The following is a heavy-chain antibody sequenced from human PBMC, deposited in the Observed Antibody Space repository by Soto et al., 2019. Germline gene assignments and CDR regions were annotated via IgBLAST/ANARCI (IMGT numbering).Heavy chain of an antibody. J-gene: IGHJ3*02. CDR1: GGSISSYY. V-gene: IGHV4-59*08. CDR3: ARWAGLRSAFDI. Sequence: SETLSLTCTVSGGSISSYYWSWIRQPPGKGLEWIGYIYYSGSTNYNPSLKSRVTISVDTSKNQFSLKLSSVTAADTAVYYCARWAGLRSAFDIWGQGTMVTVSS. D-gene: IGHD3-10*02. CDR2: IYYSGST.